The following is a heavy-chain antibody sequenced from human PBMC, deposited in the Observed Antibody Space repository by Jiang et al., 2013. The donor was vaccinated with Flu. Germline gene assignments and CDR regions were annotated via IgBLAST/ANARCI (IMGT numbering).Heavy chain of an antibody. D-gene: IGHD4-23*01. CDR1: GDSISNYNC. J-gene: IGHJ5*02. CDR2: ICHSGST. CDR3: ARSRWHTTGNWFDP. Sequence: TLSLTCAVSGDSISNYNCWTWVRQSPGKGLEWIGEICHSGSTNYNPSLKSRVTISVDKSNDQFSLNLSSVTAADTAFYHCARSRWHTTGNWFDPWGQGSLVTVSS. V-gene: IGHV4-4*02.